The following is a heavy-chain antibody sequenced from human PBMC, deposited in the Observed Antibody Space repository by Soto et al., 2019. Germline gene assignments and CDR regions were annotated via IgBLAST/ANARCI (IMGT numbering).Heavy chain of an antibody. V-gene: IGHV1-18*01. CDR2: ISAYNGNT. Sequence: QVQLVQSGAEVKKPGASVKVSCKASGYTFTSYGISWVRQAPGQGLEWMGWISAYNGNTNYAQKLQGRVTMTTDTXXXXXXXXXXXXXXXXXXXXXXXXXXXXXXXXXXXXXXXXXGMDVWGQGTTVTVSS. CDR3: XXXXXXXXXXXXXXXXXXXGMDV. CDR1: GYTFTSYG. J-gene: IGHJ6*02.